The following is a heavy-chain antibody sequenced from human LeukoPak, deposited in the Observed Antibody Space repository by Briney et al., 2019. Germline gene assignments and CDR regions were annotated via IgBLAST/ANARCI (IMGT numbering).Heavy chain of an antibody. CDR2: IIPIFGAA. V-gene: IGHV1-69*13. CDR3: ARDSGSRYYYYMDV. Sequence: ASVKVSCKASGGTFSSYAISWVRQAPGQGLEWMGGIIPIFGAANYTQKFQGRVTITADESTSTAYMELSSLRSEDTAVYYCARDSGSRYYYYMDVWGKGTTVTVSS. CDR1: GGTFSSYA. D-gene: IGHD1-26*01. J-gene: IGHJ6*03.